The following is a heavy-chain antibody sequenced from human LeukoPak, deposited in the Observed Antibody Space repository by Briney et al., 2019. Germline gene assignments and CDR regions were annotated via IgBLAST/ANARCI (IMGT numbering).Heavy chain of an antibody. CDR2: INSDGSST. D-gene: IGHD6-25*01. J-gene: IGHJ3*02. CDR3: ARGTTANEAFDT. V-gene: IGHV3-74*01. Sequence: GGSLRLSCAASGFIFSNYYMHWVRQAPGKGLVWVSRINSDGSSTSYADSLKGRFTISRDNARNTLSLQMNSLRAEDTAVYYCARGTTANEAFDTWGQGTLVIVSS. CDR1: GFIFSNYY.